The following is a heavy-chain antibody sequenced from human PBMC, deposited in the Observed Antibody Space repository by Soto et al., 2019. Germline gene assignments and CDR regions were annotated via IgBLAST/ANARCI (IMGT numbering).Heavy chain of an antibody. CDR2: IYYSGST. J-gene: IGHJ4*02. CDR1: GGSISSYY. CDR3: SGRYGSFFYY. D-gene: IGHD5-18*01. V-gene: IGHV4-59*08. Sequence: SETLSLTCTVSGGSISSYYWSWIRQPPGKGLEWIGYIYYSGSTNYNPSLKSRVTISVDTSKNQFSLKLSSVTAADTAVFYCSGRYGSFFYYWGRGTLVTVSS.